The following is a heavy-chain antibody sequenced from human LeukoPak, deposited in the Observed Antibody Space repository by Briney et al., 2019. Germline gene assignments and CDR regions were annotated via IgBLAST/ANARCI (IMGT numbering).Heavy chain of an antibody. J-gene: IGHJ4*02. CDR1: GGSFSGYY. Sequence: PSETLSLTCAVYGGSFSGYYWSWIRQPPGKGLEWIGYIYYSGSTNYNPSLKSRVTISVDTSKNQFSLKLSSVTAADAAVYYCARGGYSYSDYWGQGTLVTVSS. V-gene: IGHV4-59*01. D-gene: IGHD5-18*01. CDR3: ARGGYSYSDY. CDR2: IYYSGST.